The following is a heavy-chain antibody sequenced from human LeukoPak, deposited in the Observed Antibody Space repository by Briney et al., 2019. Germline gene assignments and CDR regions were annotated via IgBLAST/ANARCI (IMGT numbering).Heavy chain of an antibody. CDR2: ISYDSTIK. J-gene: IGHJ3*02. CDR1: GFTFSNYN. V-gene: IGHV3-21*01. Sequence: PGGSLRLSCAASGFTFSNYNINWVRQAPGKGLEWVSFISYDSTIKQYADSVRGRFTISRDNPTNSLYLQMNSLRAEDTAEYWCARDLSTTLRAFDIWGQGTMVTVS. CDR3: ARDLSTTLRAFDI. D-gene: IGHD2/OR15-2a*01.